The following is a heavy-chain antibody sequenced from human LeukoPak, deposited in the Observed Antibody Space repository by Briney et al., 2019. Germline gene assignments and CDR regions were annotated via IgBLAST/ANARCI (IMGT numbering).Heavy chain of an antibody. CDR1: GGSFSGYY. CDR3: ARGWGIAAAGDY. Sequence: SETLSLTCAVYGGSFSGYYWSWIRQPPGKGLEWIGEINHSGSTNYNPSLKSRVTISVDTSKNQFSLKLSSVTAADTAVYYCARGWGIAAAGDYWGQGTLVTVSS. CDR2: INHSGST. J-gene: IGHJ4*02. V-gene: IGHV4-34*01. D-gene: IGHD6-13*01.